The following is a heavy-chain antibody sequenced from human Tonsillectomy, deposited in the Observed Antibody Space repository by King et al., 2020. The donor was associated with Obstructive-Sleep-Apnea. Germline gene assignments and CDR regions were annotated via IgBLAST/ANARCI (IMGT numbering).Heavy chain of an antibody. J-gene: IGHJ4*02. V-gene: IGHV4-31*03. CDR2: IFNSGST. D-gene: IGHD5-12*01. CDR3: ARKSGDDPGYFDY. CDR1: GGSIRSVGYY. Sequence: QLQESGPGLVKPSQTLSLTCTVSGGSIRSVGYYWSWIRQHPGKGLEWIGYIFNSGSTYYNPSLKSRVTISVDTSQNQFSLRLNSLTAADTAVYYCARKSGDDPGYFDYWGQGTLVTVSS.